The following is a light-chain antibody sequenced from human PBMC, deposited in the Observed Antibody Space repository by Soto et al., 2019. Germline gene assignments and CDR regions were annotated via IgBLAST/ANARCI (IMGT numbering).Light chain of an antibody. CDR2: GAS. V-gene: IGKV3-15*01. J-gene: IGKJ1*01. CDR3: QQYNNWPPWT. CDR1: QSVSSN. Sequence: EIVMTQSPDTLSVSPGERATLSCMASQSVSSNLAWYQRKPGQAPRLLIYGASTRATGIPARFSGSGSGTEFALTISSLQSEDFAVYYCQQYNNWPPWTFGQGTKVEIK.